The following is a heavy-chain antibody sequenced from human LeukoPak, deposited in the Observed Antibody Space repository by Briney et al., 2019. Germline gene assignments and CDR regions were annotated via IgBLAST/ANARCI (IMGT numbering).Heavy chain of an antibody. CDR3: AKDQGSSSWYFRKNDDAFDI. CDR1: GFTVSSYY. V-gene: IGHV3-53*01. J-gene: IGHJ3*02. CDR2: IYTGGGR. D-gene: IGHD6-13*01. Sequence: GGSLRLSCAASGFTVSSYYMNWVRQAPGKELEWVSVIYTGGGRYYADSVRGRFTISRGTSKNMVFLQMNSLRAEDTAVYYCAKDQGSSSWYFRKNDDAFDIWGQGTMVTVSS.